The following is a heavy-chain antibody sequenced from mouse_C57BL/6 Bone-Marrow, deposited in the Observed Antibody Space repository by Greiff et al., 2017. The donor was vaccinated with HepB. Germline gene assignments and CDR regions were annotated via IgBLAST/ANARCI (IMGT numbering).Heavy chain of an antibody. CDR2: IDPETGGT. CDR1: GYTFPDYE. CDR3: TRFYYYGSSHLAWFAY. J-gene: IGHJ3*01. V-gene: IGHV1-15*01. Sequence: VPLQQSGAVLVRPGASVTLSCQASGYTFPDYEMPWVEQTPLHGLELIGAIDPETGGTTHNQKFKGKAILTADKSSSTAYMELRSLTSEDSAVYYCTRFYYYGSSHLAWFAYWGQGTLVTVSA. D-gene: IGHD1-1*01.